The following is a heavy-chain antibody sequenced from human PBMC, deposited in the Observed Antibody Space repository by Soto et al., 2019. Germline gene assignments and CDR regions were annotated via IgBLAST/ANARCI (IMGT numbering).Heavy chain of an antibody. V-gene: IGHV1-18*01. CDR2: VSAYNGTT. CDR1: GYTFTNYG. D-gene: IGHD6-19*01. CDR3: ARDSDQWLQYPYFDY. J-gene: IGHJ4*02. Sequence: QIQLVQSGAEVRKPGASVKVSCKASGYTFTNYGFTWVRQAPGQGLEWMGWVSAYNGTTKYAQKFQGRLTMTTDTSTSTAYMELRSLRSDDTAVYYCARDSDQWLQYPYFDYWGQGTLVTVSS.